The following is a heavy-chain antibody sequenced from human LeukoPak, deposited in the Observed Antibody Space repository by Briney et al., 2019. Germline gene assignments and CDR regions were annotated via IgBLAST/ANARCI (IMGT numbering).Heavy chain of an antibody. CDR2: AYSGGYT. CDR3: ERAPSTVGSWFYFDY. CDR1: GFTFSSSS. D-gene: IGHD6-13*01. J-gene: IGHJ4*02. Sequence: GGSLRLSCAASGFTFSSSSMSWVRQAPGKGLEWVSAAYSGGYTNYADSVKGRFTISGDNSKNTLYLQMSSLRAEDTAVYYCERAPSTVGSWFYFDYWGQGTLVTVSS. V-gene: IGHV3-66*01.